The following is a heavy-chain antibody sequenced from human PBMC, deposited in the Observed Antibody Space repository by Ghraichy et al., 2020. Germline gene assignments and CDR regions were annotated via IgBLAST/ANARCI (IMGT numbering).Heavy chain of an antibody. V-gene: IGHV4-39*01. D-gene: IGHD3-3*01. J-gene: IGHJ4*02. CDR1: GGSVSSDRYY. Sequence: SETLSLTCTVSGGSVSSDRYYWGWIRQTPGKGLEWIASIYYNGYTYYNPSLKSRVTISVDMSKNQFALKLSSVTAADTAVYYCASSAFGVVINLYYFDYWGQGTLVTVSS. CDR3: ASSAFGVVINLYYFDY. CDR2: IYYNGYT.